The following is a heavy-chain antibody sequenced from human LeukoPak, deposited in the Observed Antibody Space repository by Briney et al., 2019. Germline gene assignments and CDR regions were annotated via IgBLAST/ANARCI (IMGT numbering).Heavy chain of an antibody. CDR1: GFTFSSYG. CDR3: ASSAVAGTVFHFDY. CDR2: IWYDGSNK. V-gene: IGHV3-33*01. Sequence: GGSLRLSCAAFGFTFSSYGMHWVRQAPGKGLEWVAVIWYDGSNKYYADSVKGRFTISRDNSKNTLYLQMNSLRAEDTAVYYCASSAVAGTVFHFDYWGQGTLVTVSS. D-gene: IGHD6-19*01. J-gene: IGHJ4*02.